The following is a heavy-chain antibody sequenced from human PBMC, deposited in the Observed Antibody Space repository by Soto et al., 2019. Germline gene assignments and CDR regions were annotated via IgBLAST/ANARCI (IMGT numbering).Heavy chain of an antibody. CDR1: GFTFSSYG. D-gene: IGHD2-8*02. J-gene: IGHJ4*02. Sequence: QVQLVESGGGVVQPGRSLRLSCAASGFTFSSYGMYWVRQAPGKGLEWVAVIWYDGSNKYYEDSVKGRFTISRDNSKNTLYLQINSLRAEDTAVYYCARDERFTVYWCQGTLVTVSS. CDR2: IWYDGSNK. CDR3: ARDERFTVY. V-gene: IGHV3-33*01.